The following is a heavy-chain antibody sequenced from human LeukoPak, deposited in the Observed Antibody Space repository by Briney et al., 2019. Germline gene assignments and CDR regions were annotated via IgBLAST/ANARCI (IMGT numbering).Heavy chain of an antibody. Sequence: GGSLRLSCVASGLTFHDYAMHWVRQAPGKGLEWVSLISADGGSTFYADSVRGRFSISRDNSKNSLYLQMNSMRTEDTAMYYCAKESGKFDYWGQGTLVAVSS. CDR3: AKESGKFDY. CDR1: GLTFHDYA. CDR2: ISADGGST. V-gene: IGHV3-43*02. J-gene: IGHJ4*02.